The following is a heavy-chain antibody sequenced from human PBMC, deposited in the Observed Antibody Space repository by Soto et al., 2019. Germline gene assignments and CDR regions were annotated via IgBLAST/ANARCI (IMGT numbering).Heavy chain of an antibody. CDR1: GGTFSKYA. V-gene: IGHV1-69*12. CDR3: AQTLVLPVDGPGRFDL. J-gene: IGHJ2*01. D-gene: IGHD6-19*01. Sequence: QVQLVQSGAEVKKPGSSVKVSCKASGGTFSKYAISWVRQVPGQGLEWMGGITPLFGAAKYAQKFQGRVTITADESMSTAYMELTSLRSDDTAAYYCAQTLVLPVDGPGRFDLWGRGTLVTVSS. CDR2: ITPLFGAA.